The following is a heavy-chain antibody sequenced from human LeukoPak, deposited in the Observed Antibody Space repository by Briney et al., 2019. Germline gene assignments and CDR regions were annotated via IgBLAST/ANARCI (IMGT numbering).Heavy chain of an antibody. CDR3: TNQPILAGSIDS. Sequence: PGGSMRLSCAASGFTFNTYAMNWVRQAPGKGLEWVSTINDGGRTTYYADSVKGRFTISRDNSKNTLYLQMNNLRAEDTALYYCTNQPILAGSIDSWGQGTLVTVSS. V-gene: IGHV3-23*01. D-gene: IGHD3-9*01. CDR1: GFTFNTYA. CDR2: INDGGRTT. J-gene: IGHJ4*02.